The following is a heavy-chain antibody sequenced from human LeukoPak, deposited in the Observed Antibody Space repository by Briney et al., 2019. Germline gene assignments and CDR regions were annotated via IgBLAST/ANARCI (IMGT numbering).Heavy chain of an antibody. CDR1: GFTVSSNY. Sequence: GGSLRLSCAASGFTVSSNYMSWVRQAPGKGLEWVSVIYSGGSTYYADSVKGRFTISRDISKNTAYLEMNSLRVEDTAIYYCARDGAVVAGTAQHWGQGALVTVSS. V-gene: IGHV3-53*01. J-gene: IGHJ1*01. D-gene: IGHD6-19*01. CDR2: IYSGGST. CDR3: ARDGAVVAGTAQH.